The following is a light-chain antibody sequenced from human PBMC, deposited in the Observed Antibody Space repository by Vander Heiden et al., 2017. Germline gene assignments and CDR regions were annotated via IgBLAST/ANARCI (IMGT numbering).Light chain of an antibody. J-gene: IGLJ2*01. Sequence: SYELTQPSSVSVSPGQTASITCSGDKLGDKYACWYQQKPGQSPVLVIYQDSKRPSGIPERFSGSNSGITATLPISGTQAMDEADYYCQAWDSSLVVFGGGTKLTVL. CDR3: QAWDSSLVV. CDR2: QDS. CDR1: KLGDKY. V-gene: IGLV3-1*01.